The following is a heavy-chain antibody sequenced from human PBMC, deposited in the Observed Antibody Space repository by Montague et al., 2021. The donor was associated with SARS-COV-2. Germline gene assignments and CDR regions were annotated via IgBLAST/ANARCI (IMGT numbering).Heavy chain of an antibody. CDR2: KFHSGST. V-gene: IGHV4-38-2*02. J-gene: IGHJ4*02. D-gene: IGHD1-26*01. CDR3: ARGVVGPTVLFLEY. CDR1: NYSVSSGYY. Sequence: SETLSLTCTVSNYSVSSGYYWGWIRQFPGKGLEWIGFKFHSGSTYYNPSLQSRVITSVDTSKNQVSLKLRSVSAADTAVNYCARGVVGPTVLFLEYWGQGILVAVSS.